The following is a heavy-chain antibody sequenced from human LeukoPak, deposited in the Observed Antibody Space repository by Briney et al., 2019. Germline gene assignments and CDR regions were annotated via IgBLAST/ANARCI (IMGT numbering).Heavy chain of an antibody. CDR2: ISAYNGNT. CDR1: GYTFTSYG. D-gene: IGHD2-2*02. V-gene: IGHV1-18*01. Sequence: ASVKVSCKASGYTFTSYGISWVRQAPGQGLERMGWISAYNGNTNYAQKLQGRVTMTTDTSTSTAYMELRSLRSDDTAVYYCARVGCSSTSCYSMDVWGKGTTVTVSS. J-gene: IGHJ6*03. CDR3: ARVGCSSTSCYSMDV.